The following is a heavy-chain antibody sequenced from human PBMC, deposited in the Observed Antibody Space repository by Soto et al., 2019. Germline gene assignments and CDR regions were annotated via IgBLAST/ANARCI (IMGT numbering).Heavy chain of an antibody. V-gene: IGHV1-69*13. D-gene: IGHD6-13*01. Sequence: GASVKVSCKASGGTSSSYAISWVRQAPGQGLEWMGGIIPIFGTANYAQKFQGRVTITADESTSTAYMELSSLRSEDTAVYYCAREEAYSSMDDAFDIWGQGTMVTVSS. CDR1: GGTSSSYA. CDR3: AREEAYSSMDDAFDI. CDR2: IIPIFGTA. J-gene: IGHJ3*02.